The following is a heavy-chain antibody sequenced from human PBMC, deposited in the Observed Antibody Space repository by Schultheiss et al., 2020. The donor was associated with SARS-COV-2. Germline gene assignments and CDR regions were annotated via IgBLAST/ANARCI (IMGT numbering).Heavy chain of an antibody. CDR1: GGSISSSSYY. Sequence: SETLSLTCTVSGGSISSSSYYWSWIRQPPGKGLEWIGYIYYSGSTNYNPSLKSRVTISVDTSKNQFSLKLSSVTAADTAVYYCARHPHSLWFGELYWFDPWGQGTLVTVAS. J-gene: IGHJ5*02. D-gene: IGHD3-10*01. V-gene: IGHV4-61*05. CDR3: ARHPHSLWFGELYWFDP. CDR2: IYYSGST.